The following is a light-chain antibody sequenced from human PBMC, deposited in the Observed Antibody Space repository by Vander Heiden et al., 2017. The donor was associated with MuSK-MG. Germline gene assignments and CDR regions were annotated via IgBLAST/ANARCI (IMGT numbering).Light chain of an antibody. CDR2: EVT. J-gene: IGLJ1*01. Sequence: QPSLTQPPSASRSPGQSVTISCLGTSSDVGGYNYVSWYQQHPGKAPKVLIYEVTKRPSGVPDRFSGSKSGNTASLTVSGLQAEDEADYYCSSYVGSNSYVFGTGNKVTVL. CDR1: SSDVGGYNY. V-gene: IGLV2-8*02. CDR3: SSYVGSNSYV.